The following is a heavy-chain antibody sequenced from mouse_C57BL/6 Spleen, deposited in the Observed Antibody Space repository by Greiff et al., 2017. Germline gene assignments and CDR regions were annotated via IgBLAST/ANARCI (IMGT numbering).Heavy chain of an antibody. CDR2: INPGSGGT. D-gene: IGHD2-12*01. Sequence: QVQLQQSGAELVRPGTSVKVSCKASGYAFTNYLIEWVKQRPGQGLEWIGVINPGSGGTNYNEKFKGKATLTADKSSSTAYMQLSSLTSEDSAVYICARRNYYSDFDYWGKGTTLTVSS. J-gene: IGHJ2*01. V-gene: IGHV1-54*01. CDR1: GYAFTNYL. CDR3: ARRNYYSDFDY.